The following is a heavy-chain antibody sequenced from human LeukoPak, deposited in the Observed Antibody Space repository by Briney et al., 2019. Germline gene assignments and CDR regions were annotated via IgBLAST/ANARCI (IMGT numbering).Heavy chain of an antibody. CDR3: ARGGLYCSSTSCYGIEY. D-gene: IGHD2-2*01. J-gene: IGHJ4*02. Sequence: GASVKVSCKAAGYTFTSYGISWVRPAPGQGLEWMGWISAYNGNTNYAQKLQGRVTITTDTSTSTVYMELRSLRSDDTAVYYCARGGLYCSSTSCYGIEYWGQGTLVTVSS. CDR1: GYTFTSYG. CDR2: ISAYNGNT. V-gene: IGHV1-18*04.